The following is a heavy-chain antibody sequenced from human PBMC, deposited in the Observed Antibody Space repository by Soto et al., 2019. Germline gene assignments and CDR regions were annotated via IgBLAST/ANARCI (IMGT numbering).Heavy chain of an antibody. V-gene: IGHV3-15*07. Sequence: GGSLRLSCAASGFTFSNAWMNWVRQAPGKGLEWVGRIKSKTDGGTTDYAAPVKGRFTISRDDSKNTLYLQMNSLKTEDTAVYYCTATATRWYYFDYWGQGTLVTVSS. CDR3: TATATRWYYFDY. D-gene: IGHD2-15*01. CDR1: GFTFSNAW. J-gene: IGHJ4*02. CDR2: IKSKTDGGTT.